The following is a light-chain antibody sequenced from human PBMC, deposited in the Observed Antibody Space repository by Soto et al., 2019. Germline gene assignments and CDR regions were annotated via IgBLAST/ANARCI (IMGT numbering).Light chain of an antibody. CDR2: GST. Sequence: QSVLTQPPSVSGAPGQRVTISCTGGSSNIGAGYDVHWYQQLPGTAPKLLIYGSTNRPSGVPDRFSGSRSGTSVSLAITGLQAADEADYYCQSYDSSLSGYVFGTGTKLTVL. V-gene: IGLV1-40*01. CDR3: QSYDSSLSGYV. CDR1: SSNIGAGYD. J-gene: IGLJ1*01.